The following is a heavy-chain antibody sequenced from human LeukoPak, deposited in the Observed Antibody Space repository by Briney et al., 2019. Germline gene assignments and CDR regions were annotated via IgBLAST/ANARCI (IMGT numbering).Heavy chain of an antibody. D-gene: IGHD1-7*01. CDR1: GGSFSNYY. J-gene: IGHJ6*03. Sequence: SETLSLTCAVYGGSFSNYYWNWIRHPPGKGLECLGEINDNGRANYNPSLMSRVTVSVDTSKNQFSLRLTSVTATDTAVYYCARRWNYGRNYYIDVWGKGATVSVSS. CDR2: INDNGRA. CDR3: ARRWNYGRNYYIDV. V-gene: IGHV4-34*01.